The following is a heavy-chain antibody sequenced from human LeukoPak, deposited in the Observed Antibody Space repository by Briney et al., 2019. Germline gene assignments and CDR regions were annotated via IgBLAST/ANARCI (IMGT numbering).Heavy chain of an antibody. V-gene: IGHV4-59*08. CDR3: AAQHPGAGIVDP. D-gene: IGHD6-13*01. Sequence: SSETLSLTCTVYGRSISRYYCSWIRQPPGKGLEWIGYIYYSGSTNYNPSLKSRVTISVDTSKNQFSLKLSSVTAADTAVYYCAAQHPGAGIVDPWGQGTLVTVSS. J-gene: IGHJ5*02. CDR1: GRSISRYY. CDR2: IYYSGST.